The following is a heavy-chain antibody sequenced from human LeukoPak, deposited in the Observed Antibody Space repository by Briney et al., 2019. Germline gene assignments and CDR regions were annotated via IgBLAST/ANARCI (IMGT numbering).Heavy chain of an antibody. CDR3: ARDDEYCYGSSNWFDP. J-gene: IGHJ5*02. CDR1: GFTFSSYA. Sequence: GRSLRLSCAASGFTFSSYAMHWVRQAPGKGLEWVAVISYDGSNKYYADSVKGRFTISRDNSKNTLYLQMNSLRAEDTAVYYCARDDEYCYGSSNWFDPWGQGTLVTVSS. D-gene: IGHD3-10*01. CDR2: ISYDGSNK. V-gene: IGHV3-30*04.